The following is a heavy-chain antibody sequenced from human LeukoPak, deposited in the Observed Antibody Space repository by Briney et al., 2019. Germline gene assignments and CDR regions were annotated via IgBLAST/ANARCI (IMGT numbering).Heavy chain of an antibody. Sequence: GGSLRLSCAASGFTFNNYAMNWVRQAPRKGLERVSSISGGGETTYYADSAKGRFTISRDNSQNTLYLQMNSLRAEDTAVYYCARDYADYVGYFFFDYWGQGTLVTVSS. J-gene: IGHJ4*02. V-gene: IGHV3-23*01. CDR3: ARDYADYVGYFFFDY. CDR1: GFTFNNYA. CDR2: ISGGGETT. D-gene: IGHD4-17*01.